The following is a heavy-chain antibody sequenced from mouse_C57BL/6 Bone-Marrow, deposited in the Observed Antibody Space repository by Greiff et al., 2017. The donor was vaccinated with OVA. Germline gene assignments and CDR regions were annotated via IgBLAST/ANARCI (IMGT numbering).Heavy chain of an antibody. CDR1: GYTFTDYY. D-gene: IGHD1-1*01. CDR3: AGITTVVATRAMDY. Sequence: QVQLQQSGAELVKPGASVKISCKASGYTFTDYYINWVKQRPGQGLEWIGKIGPGSGSTYYNEKFKGKATLTADKSSSTAYMQLSSLTSEDSAVYFCAGITTVVATRAMDYWGQGTSVTVSS. V-gene: IGHV1-77*01. J-gene: IGHJ4*01. CDR2: IGPGSGST.